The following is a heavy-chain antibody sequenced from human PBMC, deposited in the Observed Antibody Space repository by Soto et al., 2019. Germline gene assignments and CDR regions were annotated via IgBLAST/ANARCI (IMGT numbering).Heavy chain of an antibody. CDR3: AHTAYGDNEAFSCDY. J-gene: IGHJ4*02. D-gene: IGHD4-17*01. Sequence: QITLKESGPTLVKPTQTLTLTCTFSGFSLSTSGLGVGWIRQPPGKALEWLALIYWDDDKRYSPSLKTRLTITKDTSKNQVVLTMTNMDPVDTATYYCAHTAYGDNEAFSCDYWGLGTLITVSS. CDR2: IYWDDDK. CDR1: GFSLSTSGLG. V-gene: IGHV2-5*02.